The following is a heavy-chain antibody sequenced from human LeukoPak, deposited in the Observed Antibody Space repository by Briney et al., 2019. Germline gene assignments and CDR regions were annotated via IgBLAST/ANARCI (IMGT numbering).Heavy chain of an antibody. V-gene: IGHV3-11*05. Sequence: GGSLRLSCGAPGFTFSDYYMSWIRQAPGKGLEWISYISSRSHYTNYADSVKGRFTISRDNAKNSLYLQMNSLGADDTAVYYCARGEYCTTSICYGLYYFDYWGQGTLVTVSS. CDR1: GFTFSDYY. D-gene: IGHD2-2*01. CDR3: ARGEYCTTSICYGLYYFDY. CDR2: ISSRSHYT. J-gene: IGHJ4*02.